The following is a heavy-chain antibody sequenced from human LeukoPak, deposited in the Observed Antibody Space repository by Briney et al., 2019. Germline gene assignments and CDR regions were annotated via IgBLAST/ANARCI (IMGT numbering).Heavy chain of an antibody. J-gene: IGHJ4*02. Sequence: SQTLSLTCTVSGGSISSGGYYWSWIRQHPGKGLEWIGYIYYSGSTYYNPSLKSRVTISVDTSKNQFSLKLSSVTAADTAVCYCARETRTDCSGGSCYFSFDYWGQGTLVTVSS. D-gene: IGHD2-15*01. CDR3: ARETRTDCSGGSCYFSFDY. CDR1: GGSISSGGYY. V-gene: IGHV4-31*03. CDR2: IYYSGST.